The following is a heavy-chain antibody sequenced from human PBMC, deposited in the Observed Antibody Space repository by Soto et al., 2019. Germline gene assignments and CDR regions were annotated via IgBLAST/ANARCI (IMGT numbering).Heavy chain of an antibody. CDR2: ISAYNGNT. Sequence: ASVKVSCKASDYTFTSYAISWVRQAPGQGLEWMGWISAYNGNTKYAQKLQGRVTMTTDTSTSTAYMELRSLRSDDTAVYYCARDLGVGMEDYWGQGTPVTVSS. D-gene: IGHD3-10*01. CDR3: ARDLGVGMEDY. V-gene: IGHV1-18*01. J-gene: IGHJ4*02. CDR1: DYTFTSYA.